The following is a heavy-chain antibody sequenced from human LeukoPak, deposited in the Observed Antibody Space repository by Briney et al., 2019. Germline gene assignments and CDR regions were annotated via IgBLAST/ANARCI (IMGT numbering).Heavy chain of an antibody. V-gene: IGHV4-59*01. CDR1: GGSINSYY. D-gene: IGHD1-14*01. CDR2: IQYSGTT. Sequence: SETLSLTCTVSGGSINSYYWSWIRQPPGKGLEWIGFIQYSGTTNYNPSLKSRVTISVDMSKNQFSLKLSSVTAADTAVYFCARSLGTGATNAHDSWGQGTLVTVSS. J-gene: IGHJ4*02. CDR3: ARSLGTGATNAHDS.